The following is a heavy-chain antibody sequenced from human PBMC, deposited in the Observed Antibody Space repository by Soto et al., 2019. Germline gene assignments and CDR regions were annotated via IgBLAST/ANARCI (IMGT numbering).Heavy chain of an antibody. CDR1: GYTFTSYG. D-gene: IGHD3-10*01. Sequence: ASVKVSCKASGYTFTSYGISWVRQASGQGLEWMGWISAYNGNTNYAQKLQGRVTMTTDTSTSTAYMELRSLRSDDTAVYYCARGGGPITMVRGVIPYYYYGMDVWGQGTTVTVSS. CDR2: ISAYNGNT. J-gene: IGHJ6*02. V-gene: IGHV1-18*01. CDR3: ARGGGPITMVRGVIPYYYYGMDV.